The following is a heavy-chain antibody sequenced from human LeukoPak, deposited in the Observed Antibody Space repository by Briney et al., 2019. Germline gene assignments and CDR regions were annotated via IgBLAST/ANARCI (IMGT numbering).Heavy chain of an antibody. CDR2: IYHRGST. Sequence: PSETLSLTCTVSGYSISNGYYWGWIRQPPGKGLEWVGSIYHRGSTYYNPSLKSRITISVDTSKNQFSLKLRSVTPADTAVYYCARDPSGSFFNWFDPWGQGTLVTVSS. V-gene: IGHV4-38-2*02. J-gene: IGHJ5*02. D-gene: IGHD1-26*01. CDR1: GYSISNGYY. CDR3: ARDPSGSFFNWFDP.